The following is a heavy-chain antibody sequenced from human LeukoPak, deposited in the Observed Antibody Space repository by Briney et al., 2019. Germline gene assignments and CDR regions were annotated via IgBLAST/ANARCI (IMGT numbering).Heavy chain of an antibody. CDR1: GFTFSSYA. CDR3: ARGPGVAAAGTYYFDC. D-gene: IGHD6-13*01. J-gene: IGHJ4*02. CDR2: LNSDGSSA. Sequence: GGSLRLSCAASGFTFSSYAMNWVRQAPGKGLVWVARLNSDGSSASYADSVKGRFTISRDNAKKTLFLQMDSLRAEDTAVYYCARGPGVAAAGTYYFDCWGQGTLATVSS. V-gene: IGHV3-74*01.